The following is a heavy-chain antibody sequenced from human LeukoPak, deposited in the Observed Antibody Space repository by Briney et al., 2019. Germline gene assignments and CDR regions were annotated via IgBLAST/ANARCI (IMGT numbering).Heavy chain of an antibody. Sequence: GGSLRLSCAGFGFTFNTYGMHWVRQAPGKGLEWVSYISSSGSTKYYADSVKGRFTISRDNAKNSLYLQMNSLRVEDTAVYYCAELGITMIGGVWGKGTTVTISS. D-gene: IGHD3-10*02. J-gene: IGHJ6*04. CDR3: AELGITMIGGV. CDR2: ISSSGSTK. V-gene: IGHV3-48*03. CDR1: GFTFNTYG.